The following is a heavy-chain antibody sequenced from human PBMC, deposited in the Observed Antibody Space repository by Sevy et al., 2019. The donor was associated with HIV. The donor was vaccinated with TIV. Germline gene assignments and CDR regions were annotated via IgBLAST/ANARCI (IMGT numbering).Heavy chain of an antibody. CDR2: IKTDNGNT. Sequence: ASVKVSCKASGYSFTNYAIHWVRQAPGQGLEWMGWIKTDNGNTKYSQMVQGRVTITRDTSATTAYMEMSSLRYDDTALYFCARGKGGIFGVVVGQFDSWGQGTLVTVSS. D-gene: IGHD3-3*01. CDR3: ARGKGGIFGVVVGQFDS. V-gene: IGHV1-3*04. J-gene: IGHJ4*02. CDR1: GYSFTNYA.